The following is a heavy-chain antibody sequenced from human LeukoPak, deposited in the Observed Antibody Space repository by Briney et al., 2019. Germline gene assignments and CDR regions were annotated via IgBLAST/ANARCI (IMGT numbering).Heavy chain of an antibody. Sequence: PGGSLRRSCAASGFTFSSYWMYWVRQAPGKGLVWVSYFNGDDSGTNHADSVQGRFTISRDNAKNTLYLQMNSLRAEDTAVYYCARLRRDYYFDYWGQGTLVTVSS. J-gene: IGHJ4*02. V-gene: IGHV3-74*01. CDR3: ARLRRDYYFDY. CDR2: FNGDDSGT. D-gene: IGHD3-3*01. CDR1: GFTFSSYW.